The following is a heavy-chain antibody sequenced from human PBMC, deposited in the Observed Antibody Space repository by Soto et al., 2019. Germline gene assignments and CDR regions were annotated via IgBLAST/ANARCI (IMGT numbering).Heavy chain of an antibody. Sequence: PGGSLRLSCVASGFNFGNFGMHWVRQAPGKGLEWVTVISNDENIKEGSVGGRFAVARDNAKNTLYLQLTSLRDEDTAIYYCARGHRGVLDYWGQGTLVTVSS. CDR2: ISNDENIK. J-gene: IGHJ4*02. V-gene: IGHV3-33*01. CDR3: ARGHRGVLDY. D-gene: IGHD6-6*01. CDR1: GFNFGNFG.